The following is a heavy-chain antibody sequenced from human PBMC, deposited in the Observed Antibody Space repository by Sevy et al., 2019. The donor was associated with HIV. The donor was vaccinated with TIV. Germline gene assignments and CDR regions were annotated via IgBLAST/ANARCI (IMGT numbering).Heavy chain of an antibody. D-gene: IGHD3-16*02. J-gene: IGHJ4*02. V-gene: IGHV4-59*01. CDR2: IYYSGST. Sequence: SEILSLTCTVSGGSISGYYWSWIRQPPGKGLEWIGYIYYSGSTNYNPSLKNRFTMSVDTSKNQFSLKLSSVTASDTAVYYCARTPVIMITSGGVIALRQFDFWGQGTLVTVSS. CDR3: ARTPVIMITSGGVIALRQFDF. CDR1: GGSISGYY.